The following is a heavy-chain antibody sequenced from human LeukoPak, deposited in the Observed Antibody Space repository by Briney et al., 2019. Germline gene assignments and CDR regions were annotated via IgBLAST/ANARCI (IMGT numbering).Heavy chain of an antibody. J-gene: IGHJ4*02. CDR2: TYYRSKWYN. Sequence: SQTLSLTCAISGDSVSGNTVACNWIRQSPSRGLEWLGRTYYRSKWYNDYAVSVKGRISINSDTSKNQFSLQLNSVTPEDTAVYYCARDFATGSYLGYWGLGTLVTVSS. D-gene: IGHD2-15*01. V-gene: IGHV6-1*01. CDR3: ARDFATGSYLGY. CDR1: GDSVSGNTVA.